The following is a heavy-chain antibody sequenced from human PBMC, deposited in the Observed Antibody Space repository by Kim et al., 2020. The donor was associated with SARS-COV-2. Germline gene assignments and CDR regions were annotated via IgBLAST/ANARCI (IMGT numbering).Heavy chain of an antibody. V-gene: IGHV4-39*07. D-gene: IGHD2-15*01. CDR3: AVARLDCSGGSCSYYFDY. CDR1: GGSISSSSYY. J-gene: IGHJ4*02. CDR2: IYYSGST. Sequence: SETLSLTCTVSGGSISSSSYYWGWIRQPPGKGLEWIGSIYYSGSTYYNPSLKSRVTISVDTSKNQFSLKLSSVTAADTAVYYCAVARLDCSGGSCSYYFDYWGQGTLVTVSS.